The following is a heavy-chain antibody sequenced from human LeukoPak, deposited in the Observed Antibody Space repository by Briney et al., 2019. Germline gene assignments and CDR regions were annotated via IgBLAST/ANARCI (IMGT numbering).Heavy chain of an antibody. D-gene: IGHD3-22*01. CDR1: GFSFSSYG. CDR3: ARGSNSGYSIDY. CDR2: IWYDGSNE. J-gene: IGHJ4*02. V-gene: IGHV3-33*01. Sequence: GGSLRLSCAVSGFSFSSYGMHWVRQAPGKGLEWVAVIWYDGSNENYADSVKGRFIISRDNSKNTLYPQMNSLRAEDTAVYFCARGSNSGYSIDYWGQGTLVTVSS.